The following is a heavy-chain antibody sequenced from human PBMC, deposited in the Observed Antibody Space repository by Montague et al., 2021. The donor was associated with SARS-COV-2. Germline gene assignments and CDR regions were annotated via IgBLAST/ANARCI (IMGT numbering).Heavy chain of an antibody. J-gene: IGHJ6*02. Sequence: SLRLSCAASGFTFSSYGMRWVRQAPGKGLEWVAVISYDGSNKYYADSVKGRFTISRDNSKNTLYLQMNSLRAEDTAVYYCAKDSYYYDFWSGHSSPHTYYYYYGMDVWGQGTTVTVSS. CDR2: ISYDGSNK. CDR3: AKDSYYYDFWSGHSSPHTYYYYYGMDV. D-gene: IGHD3-3*01. V-gene: IGHV3-30*18. CDR1: GFTFSSYG.